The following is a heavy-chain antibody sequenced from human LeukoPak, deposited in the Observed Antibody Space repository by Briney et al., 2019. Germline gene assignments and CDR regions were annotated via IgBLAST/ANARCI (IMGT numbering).Heavy chain of an antibody. CDR2: IREDGGHT. V-gene: IGHV3-7*01. D-gene: IGHD3-10*02. CDR1: GFTFTNHW. Sequence: GGSLRLSCVTSGFTFTNHWMSWVRQAPGKGLEWVANIREDGGHTNYVDSVKGRFTISRDNAKNSLFLQMDGLRVDDTSVYYCAELGITMIGGVWGKGTTVTISS. J-gene: IGHJ6*04. CDR3: AELGITMIGGV.